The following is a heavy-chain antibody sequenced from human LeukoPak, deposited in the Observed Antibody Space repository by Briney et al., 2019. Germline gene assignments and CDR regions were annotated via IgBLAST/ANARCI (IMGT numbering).Heavy chain of an antibody. CDR2: INPNTGGT. CDR1: GYTFTGYY. V-gene: IGHV1-2*02. Sequence: ASVKVSCKASGYTFTGYYMHRVRQAPGQGLEWMGWINPNTGGTKYAQKFQGRVSMARDTSISTAYMDLSSLRSDDTAIYYCARGSSLDYWGQGTLVTVSS. CDR3: ARGSSLDY. J-gene: IGHJ4*02.